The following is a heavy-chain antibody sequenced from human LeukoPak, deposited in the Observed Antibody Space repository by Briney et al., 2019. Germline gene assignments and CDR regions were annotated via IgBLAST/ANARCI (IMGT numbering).Heavy chain of an antibody. CDR1: GGSIISDSYY. D-gene: IGHD2-2*01. CDR2: MYTSGTT. J-gene: IGHJ4*02. Sequence: PSGTLSLTCSVSGGSIISDSYYWNWIRQPAGKGLEWIGRMYTSGTTNYNPSLKSRVTISVDTSKNQFSLKLNSVTAADTAVYYCARGTPNPNAFDYWGQGTPVTVSS. V-gene: IGHV4-61*02. CDR3: ARGTPNPNAFDY.